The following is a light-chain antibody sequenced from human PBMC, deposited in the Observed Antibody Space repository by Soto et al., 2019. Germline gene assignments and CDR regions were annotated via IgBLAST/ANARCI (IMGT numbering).Light chain of an antibody. Sequence: QYALTQPASVSGSPGQSITISCTGTSHNVGGYNYVSWYQQHPGKAPKLMIYDVSNRPSGVSNRFSGSKSGNTVSLTISGLQAEDEADYYCSSYTSSSLYVFGTGTKVTVL. J-gene: IGLJ1*01. CDR3: SSYTSSSLYV. CDR2: DVS. CDR1: SHNVGGYNY. V-gene: IGLV2-14*01.